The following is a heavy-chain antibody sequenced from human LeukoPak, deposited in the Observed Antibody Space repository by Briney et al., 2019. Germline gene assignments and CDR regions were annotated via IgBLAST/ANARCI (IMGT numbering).Heavy chain of an antibody. CDR3: ARGDLVAAAGMADY. CDR1: GYIFTGYY. V-gene: IGHV1-2*04. Sequence: ASVKVSCKASGYIFTGYYMHWVRQAPGQGLEWMGWINPNSGGTNYAQKFQGWVTMTRDTSISTAYMELSRLRSDDTAVYYCARGDLVAAAGMADYWGQGTLVTVSS. D-gene: IGHD6-13*01. J-gene: IGHJ4*02. CDR2: INPNSGGT.